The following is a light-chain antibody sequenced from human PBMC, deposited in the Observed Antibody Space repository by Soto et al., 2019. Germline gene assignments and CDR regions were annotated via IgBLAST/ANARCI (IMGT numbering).Light chain of an antibody. Sequence: DIVMTQSPATLSVSPGERATLSCRASQGIGSTLAWYQQKPGQTPRLLIYDSSTRETGVPPRFSGSGSGTEFTLTISNLQSEDFATYYCQQYYSYPFTFGPGTKVDI. CDR3: QQYYSYPFT. J-gene: IGKJ3*01. CDR1: QGIGST. V-gene: IGKV3-15*01. CDR2: DSS.